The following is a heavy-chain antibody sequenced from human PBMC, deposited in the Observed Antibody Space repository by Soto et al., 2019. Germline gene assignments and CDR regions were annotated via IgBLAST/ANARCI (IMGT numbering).Heavy chain of an antibody. V-gene: IGHV1-18*01. CDR2: ISAYNGNT. CDR1: GYTFSSYH. Sequence: QIQLLQSGAEVKKRGASLKVSCKASGYTFSSYHITWVRQAPGQGLEWMEWISAYNGNTNYAQKPQGRVTMTTDPSTSTPYMELRSLRSDDTAVYYCARDLPPVDYWGQGTLVTVSS. CDR3: ARDLPPVDY. J-gene: IGHJ4*02.